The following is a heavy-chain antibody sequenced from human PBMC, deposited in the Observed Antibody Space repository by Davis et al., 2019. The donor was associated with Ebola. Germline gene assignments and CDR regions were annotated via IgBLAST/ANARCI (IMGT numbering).Heavy chain of an antibody. D-gene: IGHD4/OR15-4a*01. CDR3: ARGGWRTMVSYDY. V-gene: IGHV4-34*01. CDR1: GGSFSGYY. CDR2: INHSGST. J-gene: IGHJ4*02. Sequence: MPSETLSLTCAVYGGSFSGYYWSCIRQPPGKGLEWIGEINHSGSTNYNPSLKSRVTISVDTSKNQFSLKLSSVTAADTAVYYCARGGWRTMVSYDYWGQGTLVTVSS.